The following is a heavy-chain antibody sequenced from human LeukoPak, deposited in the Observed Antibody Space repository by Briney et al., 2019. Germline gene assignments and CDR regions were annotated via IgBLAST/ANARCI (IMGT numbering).Heavy chain of an antibody. Sequence: SQTLSLTCTVSGGSISSGSYYWSWIRQPAGKGLEWIGRIYTSGSTNYNPSLKSIVTISVDTSKNQCSLTLSSVPAADTAVYYCASFHRSGTDYWGQGTLVTVSS. J-gene: IGHJ4*02. CDR2: IYTSGST. CDR1: GGSISSGSYY. CDR3: ASFHRSGTDY. V-gene: IGHV4-61*02. D-gene: IGHD3-3*01.